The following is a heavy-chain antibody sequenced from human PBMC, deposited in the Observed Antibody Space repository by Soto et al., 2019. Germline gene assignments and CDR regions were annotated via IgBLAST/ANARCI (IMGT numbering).Heavy chain of an antibody. CDR3: AKAAPFSVVTPAAGVGL. J-gene: IGHJ4*02. V-gene: IGHV3-23*01. CDR2: ISGSGAST. Sequence: EVQLFASGGGLVQPGGSLKLSCAASGFTLASYAMTWVRQAPGKGLEWVSTISGSGASTYYADSVKGRFTISRDTSKNPLYLQMNSLRAEDTAVYYCAKAAPFSVVTPAAGVGLWGQGTLVTVSA. D-gene: IGHD2-2*01. CDR1: GFTLASYA.